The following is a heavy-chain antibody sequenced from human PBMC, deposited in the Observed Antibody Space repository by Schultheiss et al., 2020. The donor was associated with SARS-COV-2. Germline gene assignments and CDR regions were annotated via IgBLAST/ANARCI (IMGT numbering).Heavy chain of an antibody. V-gene: IGHV3-66*01. CDR1: GFTVSSNY. D-gene: IGHD1-26*01. J-gene: IGHJ4*02. Sequence: GGSLRLSCAASGFTVSSNYMSWVRQAPGKGLELVSVIYSGGSTYYADSVKGRFTISRDNSKNTLYLQMNSLRAEDTAVYYCTYTLGAPHYFFDYWGQGTLVTVSS. CDR3: TYTLGAPHYFFDY. CDR2: IYSGGST.